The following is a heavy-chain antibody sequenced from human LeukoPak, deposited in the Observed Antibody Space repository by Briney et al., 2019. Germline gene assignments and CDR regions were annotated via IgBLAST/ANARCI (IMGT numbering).Heavy chain of an antibody. D-gene: IGHD3-3*01. CDR1: GGSISRYY. CDR2: IYYSGST. J-gene: IGHJ2*01. V-gene: IGHV4-59*01. CDR3: ARDLTYDFWSGYSFFDL. Sequence: SETLSLTCTVSGGSISRYYWSWLRQPPGKGREWVGYIYYSGSTNYNPSLKSRVTISVDTSKNQFSLKLSSVTAADTAVYYCARDLTYDFWSGYSFFDLWGRGTLVTVSS.